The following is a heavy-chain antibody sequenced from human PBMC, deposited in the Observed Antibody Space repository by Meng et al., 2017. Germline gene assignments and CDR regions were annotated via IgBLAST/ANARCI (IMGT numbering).Heavy chain of an antibody. Sequence: VEQVVSGDGGNIPGASAQVPCRASSGTCGSYTIRWWSRPPAQGLVWMGGVIPIFGTANYTEKFQGRVTITRDESTNTAYMELSSLRSEDTAVYYCAREIAGCFGYWGQGTLVTVSS. CDR1: SGTCGSYT. V-gene: IGHV1-69*01. J-gene: IGHJ4*02. CDR3: AREIAGCFGY. CDR2: VIPIFGTA. D-gene: IGHD2-15*01.